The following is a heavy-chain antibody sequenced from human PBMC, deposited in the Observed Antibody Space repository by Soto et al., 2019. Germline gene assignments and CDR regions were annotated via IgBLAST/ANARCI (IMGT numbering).Heavy chain of an antibody. CDR3: ARDRSPTEYVWGSSRSVHNDY. CDR2: VWYDGSIK. Sequence: QVQLVESGGGVVQPGRSLRLSCAASGFTFSTYVMHWVRQAPGKGLEWVAVVWYDGSIKYYADSVKGRFTISRDNSKNTMYLQMDSLIAEDTAVYYCARDRSPTEYVWGSSRSVHNDYWGQGNLVTVSS. J-gene: IGHJ4*02. CDR1: GFTFSTYV. D-gene: IGHD3-16*02. V-gene: IGHV3-33*01.